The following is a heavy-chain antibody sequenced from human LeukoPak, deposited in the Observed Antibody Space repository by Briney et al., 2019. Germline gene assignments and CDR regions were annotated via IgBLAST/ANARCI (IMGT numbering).Heavy chain of an antibody. D-gene: IGHD1-1*01. V-gene: IGHV3-9*01. Sequence: GGSLRLSCAASGFTFDDYAMHWVRQAPGKGLEWVSGISWNSGSIGYADSVKGRFTISRDNAKNSLYLHMNSLRAEDTALYYCAKGTTGNLLDYWGQGTLVTVSS. CDR2: ISWNSGSI. CDR3: AKGTTGNLLDY. CDR1: GFTFDDYA. J-gene: IGHJ4*02.